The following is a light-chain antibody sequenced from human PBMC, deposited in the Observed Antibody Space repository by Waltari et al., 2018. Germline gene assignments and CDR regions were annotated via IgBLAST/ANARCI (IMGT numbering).Light chain of an antibody. J-gene: IGKJ1*01. CDR1: QSISRT. V-gene: IGKV3-20*01. Sequence: IVLTQSPVTLSLSPGERATLSCRASQSISRTLVWYQKKPGQAPRLLIYAASTRATGIPDRFSGSGSGTDFSLTISRLEPEDFAVYYCQHYLRLPVTFGQGTKVEIK. CDR3: QHYLRLPVT. CDR2: AAS.